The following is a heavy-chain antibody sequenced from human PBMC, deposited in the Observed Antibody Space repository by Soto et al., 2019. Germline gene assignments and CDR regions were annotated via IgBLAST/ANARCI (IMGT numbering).Heavy chain of an antibody. Sequence: SETLSLTCTVSGGSISSGGYYWSWIRQHPGKGLEWIGYIYYSGSTYYSPSLKSRVTISVDTSKNQFSLKLSSVTAADTAVYYCARGNYYDSSGYSYYFDYWGQGTLVTVSS. J-gene: IGHJ4*02. CDR1: GGSISSGGYY. CDR2: IYYSGST. CDR3: ARGNYYDSSGYSYYFDY. V-gene: IGHV4-31*03. D-gene: IGHD3-22*01.